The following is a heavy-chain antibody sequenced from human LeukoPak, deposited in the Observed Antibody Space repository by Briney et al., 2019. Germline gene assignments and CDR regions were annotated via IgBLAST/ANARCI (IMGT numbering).Heavy chain of an antibody. V-gene: IGHV4-59*01. CDR3: ALYSSLSDY. CDR2: IYDRGST. J-gene: IGHJ4*02. Sequence: PSQTLALTCSVSVGSHNNYYWSWMRQPPAKGLKWSGFIYDRGSTNYSPALKRRVTISLHTSKSQFHLKLSSVTAADTAMYYCALYSSLSDYWGQGTLVTVSS. CDR1: VGSHNNYY. D-gene: IGHD6-6*01.